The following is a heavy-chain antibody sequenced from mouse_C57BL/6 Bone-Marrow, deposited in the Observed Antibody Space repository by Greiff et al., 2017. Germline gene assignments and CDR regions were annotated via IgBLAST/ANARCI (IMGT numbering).Heavy chain of an antibody. CDR1: GFTFSSYA. J-gene: IGHJ2*01. CDR2: ISDGGSYT. V-gene: IGHV5-4*01. CDR3: ARERLDYIDY. Sequence: EVKVEESGGGLVKPGGSLKLSCAASGFTFSSYAMSWVRQTPEKRLEWVATISDGGSYTYYPDNVKGRFTISRDNAKNNLYLQMSHLKSEDTAMYYCARERLDYIDYWGQGTTLTVSS. D-gene: IGHD2-4*01.